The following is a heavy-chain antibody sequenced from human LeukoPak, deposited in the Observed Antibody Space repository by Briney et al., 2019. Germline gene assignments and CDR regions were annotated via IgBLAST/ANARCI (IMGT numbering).Heavy chain of an antibody. J-gene: IGHJ4*02. Sequence: PSETLSLTCAVYGGSFSGYYWSWIRQPPRKGLEWIGEINHSGSTNYNPSLKSRVTISLDTSKSQISLKLSSVTAADTAVYYCARGQRRLQDYWGQGTLVTVSS. V-gene: IGHV4-34*01. CDR1: GGSFSGYY. CDR3: ARGQRRLQDY. CDR2: INHSGST.